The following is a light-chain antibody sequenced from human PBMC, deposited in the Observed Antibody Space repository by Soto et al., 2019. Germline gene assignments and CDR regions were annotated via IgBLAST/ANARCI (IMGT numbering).Light chain of an antibody. Sequence: EIVMTQSPATLSVSPGERATLSCRASQTVSSNLAWYQQQPGQAPRLLIYGVSTRATGVPARFSGSGSGTEFTLTISSLQSEDSAVYYCQHYNSWPLSFGGGTTVEIK. J-gene: IGKJ4*01. CDR3: QHYNSWPLS. CDR1: QTVSSN. V-gene: IGKV3-15*01. CDR2: GVS.